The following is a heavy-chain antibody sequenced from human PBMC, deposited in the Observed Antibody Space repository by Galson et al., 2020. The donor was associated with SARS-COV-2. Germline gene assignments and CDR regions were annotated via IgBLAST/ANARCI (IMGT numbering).Heavy chain of an antibody. J-gene: IGHJ2*01. CDR2: MSSSGTQI. Sequence: KIGESLKISCAASGLTFSKYTMNWVRQAPGKGPEWLSSMSSSGTQIFYAASVRGRFTISRDDARNSLSLQMNSLRAEDTAVYYCARALGTPTVYYWYFDLWGRGTLVTVSS. CDR3: ARALGTPTVYYWYFDL. D-gene: IGHD1-1*01. V-gene: IGHV3-21*01. CDR1: GLTFSKYT.